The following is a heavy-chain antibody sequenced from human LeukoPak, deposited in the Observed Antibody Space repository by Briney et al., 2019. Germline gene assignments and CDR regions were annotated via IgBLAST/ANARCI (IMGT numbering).Heavy chain of an antibody. Sequence: GGSLRLSCAASGFTVSSKYMSWVRQAPGKGLEWVSVIYSGGSTYYADSVKGRFTISRDNSKNTLYLQMNSLRAEDTAVYYCAREGGGYSYDYWGQGTLVTVSS. V-gene: IGHV3-53*01. D-gene: IGHD5-18*01. CDR2: IYSGGST. CDR1: GFTVSSKY. J-gene: IGHJ4*02. CDR3: AREGGGYSYDY.